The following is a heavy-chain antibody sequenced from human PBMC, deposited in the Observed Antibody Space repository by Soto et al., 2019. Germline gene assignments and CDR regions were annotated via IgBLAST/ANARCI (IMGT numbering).Heavy chain of an antibody. CDR2: ISPYNDQT. J-gene: IGHJ6*02. CDR3: ARGGYYDNVWGKLSQYGLDV. D-gene: IGHD3-16*01. Sequence: VQLVQSASEVMKPGASVTVSCKASGYTFIRDGITWVRQAPVQRLEWMGWISPYNDQTIYAQKLQGRVTMTAYTSPKTFYMQLRSLKSDDTDVDYCARGGYYDNVWGKLSQYGLDVWGQGTSVTVSS. V-gene: IGHV1-18*01. CDR1: GYTFIRDG.